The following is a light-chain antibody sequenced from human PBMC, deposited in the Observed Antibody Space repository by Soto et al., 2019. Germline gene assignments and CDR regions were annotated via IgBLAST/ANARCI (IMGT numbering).Light chain of an antibody. V-gene: IGKV3D-20*01. CDR3: QQYGSSPIT. CDR2: DTS. CDR1: QSVSSSY. J-gene: IGKJ5*01. Sequence: EILLTQSPCTLSLSPGERATLSCRASQSVSSSYVAWYQHKPGLAPRLRMHDTSSRSIGIPDRFSVSKSGTNCTLTIRRMEPEEGGVDYGQQYGSSPITFGQGTRLEIK.